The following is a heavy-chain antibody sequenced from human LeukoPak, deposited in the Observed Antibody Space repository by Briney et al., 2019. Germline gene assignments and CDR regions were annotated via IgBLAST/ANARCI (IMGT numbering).Heavy chain of an antibody. Sequence: PGRSLRLSCAASGFTFSSYAMHWVRQAPGKGLEWVAVISYDGSNKYYADSVKGRFTISRDNAKNSLYLQMNSLRAEDTAVYYCARVRHNWNYLNYYFDYWGQGTLVTVSS. CDR1: GFTFSSYA. J-gene: IGHJ4*02. CDR2: ISYDGSNK. CDR3: ARVRHNWNYLNYYFDY. D-gene: IGHD1-7*01. V-gene: IGHV3-30-3*01.